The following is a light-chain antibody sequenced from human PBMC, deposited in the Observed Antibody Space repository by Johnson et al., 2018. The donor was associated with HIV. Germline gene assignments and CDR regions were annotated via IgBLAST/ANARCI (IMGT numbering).Light chain of an antibody. CDR1: SSNIGNNY. Sequence: QSVLSQPPSVSAAPGQKVTISCSGSSSNIGNNYVSWYQQLPGTAPKLLIYENNKLPSGIPDRFSGSKSGTSATLGITGLQTGDEAEYNCGTWDSSLSAGGVIGTGTNVTGL. J-gene: IGLJ1*01. V-gene: IGLV1-51*02. CDR2: ENN. CDR3: GTWDSSLSAGGV.